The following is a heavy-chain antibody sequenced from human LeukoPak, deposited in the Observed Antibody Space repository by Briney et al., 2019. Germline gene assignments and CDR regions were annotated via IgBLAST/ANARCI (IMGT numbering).Heavy chain of an antibody. CDR1: GGSISSSSYY. Sequence: SETLSLTCTVSGGSISSSSYYWGWIRQPPGKGLEWIGSIYYSGSTYYNPSLKSRVTISVDTSKNQFSLKLSSVTAADTAVYYCARRLRNTYYYGSGSYYPNGYFDYWGQGTLVTVSS. V-gene: IGHV4-39*07. CDR3: ARRLRNTYYYGSGSYYPNGYFDY. D-gene: IGHD3-10*01. CDR2: IYYSGST. J-gene: IGHJ4*02.